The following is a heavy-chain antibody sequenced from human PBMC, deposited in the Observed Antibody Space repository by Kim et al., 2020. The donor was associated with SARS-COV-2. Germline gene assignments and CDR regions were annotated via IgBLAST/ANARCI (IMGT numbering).Heavy chain of an antibody. V-gene: IGHV3-30*18. CDR2: ISYDGSNK. CDR1: GFTFSSYG. CDR3: AKGDTAMAPHYYYGMDV. Sequence: GGSLRLSCAASGFTFSSYGMHWVRQAPGKGLEWVAVISYDGSNKYYADSVKGRFTISRDNSKNTLYLQMNSLRAEDTAVYYCAKGDTAMAPHYYYGMDVWGQGTTVTVSS. D-gene: IGHD5-18*01. J-gene: IGHJ6*02.